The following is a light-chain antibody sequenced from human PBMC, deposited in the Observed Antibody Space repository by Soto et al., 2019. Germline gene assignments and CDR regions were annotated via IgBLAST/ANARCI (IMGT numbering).Light chain of an antibody. CDR2: GAS. CDR3: QQYGGSPIT. CDR1: QSVTTR. Sequence: IVLTQSPGTLSLSPGARVPLSCRARQSVTTRLAWYQHKPGQAPTLPMSGASNRASGVPVRFSGSGSGTDFTLTITRLEPEDFALYYCQQYGGSPITFGLGTRLEI. J-gene: IGKJ5*01. V-gene: IGKV3-20*01.